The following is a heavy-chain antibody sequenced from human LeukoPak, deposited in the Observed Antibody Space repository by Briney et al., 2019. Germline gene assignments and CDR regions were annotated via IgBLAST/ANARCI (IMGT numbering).Heavy chain of an antibody. CDR1: VFTFSSYE. CDR2: ISSSGSTI. V-gene: IGHV3-48*03. CDR3: AELGITMIGGV. J-gene: IGHJ6*04. Sequence: GGSLRLSCAASVFTFSSYEMNWVRQAPGKGLEWVSYISSSGSTIYYADSVRGRFTISRDNAKNSLYLQMNSLRAEDTAVYYCAELGITMIGGVWGKGTTVTISS. D-gene: IGHD3-10*02.